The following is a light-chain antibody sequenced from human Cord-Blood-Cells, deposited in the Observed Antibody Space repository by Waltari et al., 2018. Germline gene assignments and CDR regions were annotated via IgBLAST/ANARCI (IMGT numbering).Light chain of an antibody. Sequence: QSVLTQPPSASGTPGQRVTISCSGSSSNIGSNYVYWYQQLPGTSPKLPIYRNNQRPSGVPDRFSGSKSVTSASLAISGLRSEDEADYYCAAWDDSLSGRVFGGGTKLTVL. V-gene: IGLV1-47*01. CDR1: SSNIGSNY. CDR2: RNN. J-gene: IGLJ3*02. CDR3: AAWDDSLSGRV.